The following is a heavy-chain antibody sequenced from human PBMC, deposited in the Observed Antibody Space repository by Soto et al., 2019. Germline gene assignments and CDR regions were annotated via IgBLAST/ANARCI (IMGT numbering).Heavy chain of an antibody. CDR1: GFPFSRYA. CDR2: ISGSGGST. V-gene: IGHV3-23*01. D-gene: IGHD3-3*01. Sequence: GGSLRLSCAASGFPFSRYAMSWVRQTPEKGLEWVAAISGSGGSTYYADSVKGRFTISRDYSKNTRYLQMNSLRAEDTAVYYCAKEGYYDFWSGPPTYYFDYWGQVSLVTVSS. J-gene: IGHJ4*02. CDR3: AKEGYYDFWSGPPTYYFDY.